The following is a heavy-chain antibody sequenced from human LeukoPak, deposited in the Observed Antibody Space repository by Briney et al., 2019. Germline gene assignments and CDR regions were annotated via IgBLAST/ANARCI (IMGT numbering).Heavy chain of an antibody. Sequence: PGGSLRLSCAASGFTFSSYAMTWVRQAPGKGLGWVSGISGSGGSTYYADSVKGRFTISRDNSKNTLYLQMNSLRAEDTAVYYCXXXTLPYXSXTSCYPLDYXGQGTLVTVSS. J-gene: IGHJ4*02. CDR1: GFTFSSYA. D-gene: IGHD2-2*01. V-gene: IGHV3-23*01. CDR3: XXXTLPYXSXTSCYPLDY. CDR2: ISGSGGST.